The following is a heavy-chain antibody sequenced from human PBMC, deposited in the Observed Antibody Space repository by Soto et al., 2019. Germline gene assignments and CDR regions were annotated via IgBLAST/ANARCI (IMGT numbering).Heavy chain of an antibody. D-gene: IGHD1-26*01. J-gene: IGHJ4*02. CDR3: ASSSGNNYGVGTNYYFDY. CDR1: GYTFSTYS. Sequence: QVQLVQSGAEVKKPGASVKVSCETSGYTFSTYSIVWVRQAPGEGLEWMGGIIPIFGTANYAQKFQDRVTITADKSTNTAFMELSSLKSEDTAMYYCASSSGNNYGVGTNYYFDYWGQGTLVTVSS. V-gene: IGHV1-69*06. CDR2: IIPIFGTA.